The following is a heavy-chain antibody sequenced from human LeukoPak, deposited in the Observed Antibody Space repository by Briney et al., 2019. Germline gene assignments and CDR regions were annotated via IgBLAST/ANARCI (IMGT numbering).Heavy chain of an antibody. J-gene: IGHJ4*02. CDR2: ISSNGGST. D-gene: IGHD3-22*01. CDR1: GFTFSTYA. Sequence: GVSLRLSCSASGFTFSTYAMHWVRQAPGKGLEYVSAISSNGGSTYYTDSVKGRFTISRDNSKNTLYLQMSSLRAEDTAVYYCVKGNYYYSSGYQFDYWGQGTLVTVSS. CDR3: VKGNYYYSSGYQFDY. V-gene: IGHV3-64D*06.